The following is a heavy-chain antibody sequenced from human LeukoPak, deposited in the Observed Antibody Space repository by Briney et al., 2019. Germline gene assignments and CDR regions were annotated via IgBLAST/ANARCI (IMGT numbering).Heavy chain of an antibody. J-gene: IGHJ4*02. Sequence: SGTLSLTCTVSGYSISSGYYWGWIRQPPGKGLEWIGSIYHSGSTYFNPSLKSRVTISVDTSKNQFSLKLRSVTAADTAVYYCAKGKSRGSHIDYWGQGTLVTVSS. D-gene: IGHD1-26*01. V-gene: IGHV4-38-2*02. CDR3: AKGKSRGSHIDY. CDR2: IYHSGST. CDR1: GYSISSGYY.